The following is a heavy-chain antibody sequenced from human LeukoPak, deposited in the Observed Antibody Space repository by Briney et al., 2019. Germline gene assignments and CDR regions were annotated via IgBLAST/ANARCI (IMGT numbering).Heavy chain of an antibody. CDR2: ISGSGGST. D-gene: IGHD1-1*01. CDR1: GFTFSSYA. J-gene: IGHJ3*02. Sequence: PGGSLRLSCAASGFTFSSYAMSWVRQAPGKGLEWVSAISGSGGSTYYADSVKGRFTISRDNSKNTLYLQMNSLRAEDTAVYYCARGEDWNDCAFDIWGQGTMVTVSS. V-gene: IGHV3-23*01. CDR3: ARGEDWNDCAFDI.